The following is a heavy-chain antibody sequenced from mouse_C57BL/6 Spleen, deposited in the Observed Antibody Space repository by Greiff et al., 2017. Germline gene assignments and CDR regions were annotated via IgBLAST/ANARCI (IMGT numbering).Heavy chain of an antibody. D-gene: IGHD1-1*01. J-gene: IGHJ2*01. V-gene: IGHV7-3*01. CDR3: ARLLLRPYYFDY. Sequence: EVQLVESGGGLVQPGGSLSLSCAASGFTFTDYYMSWVRQPPGKALEWLGFIRNKANGYTTEYSASVKGRFTISRDNSQSILYLQMNALRAEDSATYYCARLLLRPYYFDYWGKGTTLTVSS. CDR1: GFTFTDYY. CDR2: IRNKANGYTT.